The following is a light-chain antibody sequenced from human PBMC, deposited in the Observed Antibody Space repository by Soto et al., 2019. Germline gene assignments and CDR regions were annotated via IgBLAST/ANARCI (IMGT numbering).Light chain of an antibody. Sequence: QAVVTQEPSFSVSPGGTVTLTCGLSSGSVSTSYSPSWYQQTPGQAPRTLIYSTNTRSSGFPDRFSGSILGSKAALTITGAQADDQSDYFCVLYMGSGIVVFGGRTKRTVL. CDR3: VLYMGSGIVV. CDR2: STN. V-gene: IGLV8-61*01. CDR1: SGSVSTSYS. J-gene: IGLJ2*01.